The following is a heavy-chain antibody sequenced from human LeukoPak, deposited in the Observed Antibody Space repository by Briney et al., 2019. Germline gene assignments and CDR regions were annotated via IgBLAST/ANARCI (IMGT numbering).Heavy chain of an antibody. CDR3: ARSSGSSYYGMDV. CDR1: GFTVSSNY. CDR2: IYSGGST. V-gene: IGHV3-66*01. Sequence: GGSLRLSCAASGFTVSSNYMSWVRQAPGKGLEWVSVIYSGGSTYYADSVKGRFTIPRDNSKNTLYLQMNSLRAEDTAVYYCARSSGSSYYGMDVWGQGTTVTVSS. D-gene: IGHD3-10*01. J-gene: IGHJ6*02.